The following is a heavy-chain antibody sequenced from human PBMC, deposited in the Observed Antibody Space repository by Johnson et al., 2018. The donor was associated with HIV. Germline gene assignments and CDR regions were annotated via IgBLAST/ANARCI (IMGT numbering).Heavy chain of an antibody. CDR3: ARDNSRSWFDYDAFDI. D-gene: IGHD6-13*01. V-gene: IGHV3-30*04. Sequence: QVQLVESGGGVVQPGRSLRLSCAASGFTFSSYAMHWVRQAPGKGLKWVAVISYDGSNIYYADSVKGRFTISRDNSKNTLYLQMNSLRAEDTAVYYCARDNSRSWFDYDAFDIWGQGTMVTVSS. CDR2: ISYDGSNI. J-gene: IGHJ3*02. CDR1: GFTFSSYA.